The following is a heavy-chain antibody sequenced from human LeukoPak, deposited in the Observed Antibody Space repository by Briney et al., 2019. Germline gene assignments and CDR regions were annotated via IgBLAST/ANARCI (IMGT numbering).Heavy chain of an antibody. CDR2: ISSNGGST. V-gene: IGHV3-64*04. CDR3: AREIGQLGGAFDI. CDR1: GFTFSSYA. J-gene: IGHJ3*02. Sequence: GGSPRLSCSASGFTFSSYAMHWVRQAPGKGLEYVSAISSNGGSTYYADSVKDRFTISRDNPKNTLNLQMNSLRAEDTAVYYCAREIGQLGGAFDIWGQGTMVTVSS. D-gene: IGHD7-27*01.